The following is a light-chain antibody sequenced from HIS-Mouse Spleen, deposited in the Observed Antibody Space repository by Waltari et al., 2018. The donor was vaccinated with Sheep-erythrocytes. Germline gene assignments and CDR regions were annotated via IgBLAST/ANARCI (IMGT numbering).Light chain of an antibody. J-gene: IGLJ1*01. Sequence: QSALTQPPSASGSPGQSVTISCTGTSRDVGGYNYVSWYQQHPGNAPKLMIYEVSKRPSGFPDRFSGSKSGNTASLTVSGLQAEDEADYYCSSYAGSNNYVFGTGTKVTVL. V-gene: IGLV2-8*01. CDR3: SSYAGSNNYV. CDR2: EVS. CDR1: SRDVGGYNY.